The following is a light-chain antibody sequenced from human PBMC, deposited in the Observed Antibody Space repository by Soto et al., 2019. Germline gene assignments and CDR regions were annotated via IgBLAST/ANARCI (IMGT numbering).Light chain of an antibody. CDR2: YDS. V-gene: IGLV3-21*04. J-gene: IGLJ2*01. Sequence: SSELTQPPSVSVAPGKTARITCGGNNIGRKSVHWYQQKPGQAPVLVIYYDSDRPSGIPERFSGSNSGNTATLTISRVEAGDEADYYCQVWDSSSDHGVFGGGTKLTVL. CDR1: NIGRKS. CDR3: QVWDSSSDHGV.